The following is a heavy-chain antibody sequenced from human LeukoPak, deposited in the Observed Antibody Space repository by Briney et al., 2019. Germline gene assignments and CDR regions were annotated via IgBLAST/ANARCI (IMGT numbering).Heavy chain of an antibody. CDR2: IYSGGST. CDR1: GITFSGNY. CDR3: ARELTLHAFDI. J-gene: IGHJ3*02. V-gene: IGHV3-66*01. Sequence: GGSLRLSCAGTGITFSGNYMSWVRQAPGKGLEWVSVIYSGGSTYYADSVKGRFTIARDNSKNTLYLEMNSLRAEDTAVYYCARELTLHAFDIWGQGTMVTVSS.